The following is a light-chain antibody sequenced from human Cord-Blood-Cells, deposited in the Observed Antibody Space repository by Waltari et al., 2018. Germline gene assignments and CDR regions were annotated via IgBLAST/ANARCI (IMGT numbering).Light chain of an antibody. CDR3: SSYTSSSTLVYV. CDR1: SSDVGGYNY. CDR2: EVS. V-gene: IGLV2-14*01. Sequence: QSALTQPASVSGSPGQSITISCTGTSSDVGGYNYVSWYQQHPGKAPKLMIYEVSNRSSAVSNRFPGSKSSNAASLTISGLQAEYEADYYCSSYTSSSTLVYVFGTGTKVTVL. J-gene: IGLJ1*01.